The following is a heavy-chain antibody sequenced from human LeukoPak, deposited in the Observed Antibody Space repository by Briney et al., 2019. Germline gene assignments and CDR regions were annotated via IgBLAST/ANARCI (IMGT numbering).Heavy chain of an antibody. V-gene: IGHV3-53*01. D-gene: IGHD1-7*01. CDR1: GFTVSSNY. CDR3: ARSVAELLGAFDI. Sequence: GGSLRLSCAASGFTVSSNYMTWVRQAPGKGLEWVSIFYSGGSTYYADSVKGRFTISRDNSKNTLFLQMNSLRAEDTAVYYCARSVAELLGAFDIWGQGTMVTVSS. J-gene: IGHJ3*02. CDR2: FYSGGST.